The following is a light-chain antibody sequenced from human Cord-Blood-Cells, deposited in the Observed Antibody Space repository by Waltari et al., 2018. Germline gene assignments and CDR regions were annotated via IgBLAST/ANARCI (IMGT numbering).Light chain of an antibody. V-gene: IGLV2-23*03. CDR3: CSYAGSSTFV. Sequence: QSALTQPASVSGSPGQSITIPCTGTSSDVGSYKLVSWYQQHPGKAPKIMICEGSKRPSGVANRFSGSKAGNTASLTISGLQAEDESDYYCCSYAGSSTFVFGGGTKLTVL. CDR1: SSDVGSYKL. J-gene: IGLJ3*02. CDR2: EGS.